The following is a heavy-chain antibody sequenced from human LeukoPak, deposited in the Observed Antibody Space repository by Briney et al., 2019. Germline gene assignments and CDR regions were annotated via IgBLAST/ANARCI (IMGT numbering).Heavy chain of an antibody. CDR1: GYTFTGYY. D-gene: IGHD6-13*01. J-gene: IGHJ4*02. V-gene: IGHV1-46*01. CDR3: ARDSSSSNGDY. CDR2: INPSGGST. Sequence: GASVKVSCKASGYTFTGYYMRWVRQAPGQGLEWMGIINPSGGSTSYAQKFQGRVTMTRDMSTSTVYMELSSLRSEDTAVYYCARDSSSSNGDYWGQGTLVTVSS.